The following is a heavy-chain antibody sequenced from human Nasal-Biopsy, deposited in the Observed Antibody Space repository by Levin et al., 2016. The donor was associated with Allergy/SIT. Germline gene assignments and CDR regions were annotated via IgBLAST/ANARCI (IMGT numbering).Heavy chain of an antibody. CDR3: ARSLGSNWYYF. V-gene: IGHV4-4*02. Sequence: GPLRLSCGFSDGFNRRTDWWSWVRQSPGKGLEWIGDIYYNGGTNYNPSFETRLTISIDMSKSQFSLELISMTAADTAIYYCARSLGSNWYYFWGQGTLVTVSS. J-gene: IGHJ4*02. CDR1: DGFNRRTDW. D-gene: IGHD4-11*01. CDR2: IYYNGGT.